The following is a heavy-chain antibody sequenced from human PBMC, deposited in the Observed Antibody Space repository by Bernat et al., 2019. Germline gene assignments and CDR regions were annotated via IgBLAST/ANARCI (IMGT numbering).Heavy chain of an antibody. CDR2: IILDGTEK. V-gene: IGHV3-7*01. CDR1: GFTFSSYW. D-gene: IGHD6-13*01. Sequence: EVLLVEYGGGLLQPGGSLGLSCVASGFTFSSYWMSWVRQAPGKGLEWVANIILDGTEKNYVDSVKGRFTISRDNAKNSLYLQMKSLRAEDTAVYYCARDIEAPGLFFDYLGQVTLVTVCS. J-gene: IGHJ4*02. CDR3: ARDIEAPGLFFDY.